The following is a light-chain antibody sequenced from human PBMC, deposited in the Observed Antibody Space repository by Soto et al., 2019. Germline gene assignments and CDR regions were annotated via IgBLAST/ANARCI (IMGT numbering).Light chain of an antibody. CDR3: QQYNNWPPRYT. CDR1: QSISRN. Sequence: EIVMTQSPATLSLSLGERVTLSCRASQSISRNLAWYHQRPGQAPRLLIYAASTRATGIPARFSGSGSGTDFTLTISGLQSEDFGVYFCQQYNNWPPRYTFGQGTKLEIK. V-gene: IGKV3-15*01. J-gene: IGKJ2*01. CDR2: AAS.